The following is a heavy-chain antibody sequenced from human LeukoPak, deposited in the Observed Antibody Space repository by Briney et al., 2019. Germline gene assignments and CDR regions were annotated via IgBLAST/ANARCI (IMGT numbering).Heavy chain of an antibody. CDR3: AKCMSGTGVCLNFDS. CDR2: IGGSDSGT. CDR1: GFTFSTYA. J-gene: IGHJ4*02. D-gene: IGHD2-8*02. V-gene: IGHV3-23*01. Sequence: GGSLRLSCEASGFTFSTYAMSWVRQPPGKGLQWVSGIGGSDSGTYYTDSVKGRFTISRDNSKNTVYLEIDNLRAEDTAVYYCAKCMSGTGVCLNFDSWGQGILVTVSS.